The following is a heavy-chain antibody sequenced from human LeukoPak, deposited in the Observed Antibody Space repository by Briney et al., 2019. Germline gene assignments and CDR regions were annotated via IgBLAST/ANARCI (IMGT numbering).Heavy chain of an antibody. CDR2: IYYSGST. CDR1: GGSISSSSYY. CDR3: ARSFYSSSSQETDY. D-gene: IGHD6-6*01. Sequence: PSETLSLTCTVSGGSISSSSYYWGWIRQPPGKGLEWIGSIYYSGSTYYNPSLKSQVTISVDTSKNQFSLKLSSVTAADTAVYYCARSFYSSSSQETDYWGQGTLVTVSS. V-gene: IGHV4-39*01. J-gene: IGHJ4*02.